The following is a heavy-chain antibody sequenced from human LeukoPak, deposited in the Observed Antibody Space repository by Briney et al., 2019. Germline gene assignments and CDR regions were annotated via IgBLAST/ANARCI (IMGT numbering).Heavy chain of an antibody. CDR2: ISYTGTYI. D-gene: IGHD1-26*01. J-gene: IGHJ4*02. CDR1: AFSLNAYN. V-gene: IGHV3-21*04. Sequence: PGGSLRLSCAASAFSLNAYNMNWVRQAPGKGLEWVSSISYTGTYIYYADSVKGRFTISRDNAQNSLYLQMDSLRAEDTAIYYCVRDRGTYRPIDYWGQGTLVTVSS. CDR3: VRDRGTYRPIDY.